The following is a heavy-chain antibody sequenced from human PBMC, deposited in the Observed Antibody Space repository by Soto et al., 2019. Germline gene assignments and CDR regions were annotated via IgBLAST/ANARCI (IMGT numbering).Heavy chain of an antibody. Sequence: QVQFQESGPGLVKPSETLSLTCTVSGGSISNYYCSWFRQPPGKGLEWIGYIKYNGDSAYNFSLKXXVXXSMDTSKTQFSLMLASVTATDTAVYYCARHGFGSLHGLVDVWGQGTTVIVSS. CDR2: IKYNGDS. CDR3: ARHGFGSLHGLVDV. CDR1: GGSISNYY. V-gene: IGHV4-59*08. D-gene: IGHD3-10*01. J-gene: IGHJ6*02.